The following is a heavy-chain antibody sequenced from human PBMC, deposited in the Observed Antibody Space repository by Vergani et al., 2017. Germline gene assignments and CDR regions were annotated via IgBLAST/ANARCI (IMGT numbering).Heavy chain of an antibody. CDR3: AKDGRENSDYGYFDY. D-gene: IGHD4-17*01. J-gene: IGHJ4*02. CDR2: IRYDGSNK. V-gene: IGHV3-30*02. CDR1: GFTFTNYG. Sequence: QVQLVESGGGVVQPGGSLRLSCGASGFTFTNYGMHWVRQAPGKGLEWVAFIRYDGSNKYFADSVKGRFTISRDTSKKTLSLQMRSLRADDTAVYYCAKDGRENSDYGYFDYWGQGTLVTVSS.